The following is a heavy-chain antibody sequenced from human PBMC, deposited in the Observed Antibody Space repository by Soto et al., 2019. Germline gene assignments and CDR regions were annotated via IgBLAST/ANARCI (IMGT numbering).Heavy chain of an antibody. V-gene: IGHV3-23*01. CDR3: AKDSSRPTRLWFGELSLRPNYYGMDV. Sequence: PGGSLRLSCAASGFTFSSYAMSWVRQAPGKGLEWVSAISGSGGSTYYADSVKGRFTISRDNSKNTLYLQMNSLRAEDTVVYYCAKDSSRPTRLWFGELSLRPNYYGMDVWGQGTTVTVSS. CDR1: GFTFSSYA. D-gene: IGHD3-10*01. CDR2: ISGSGGST. J-gene: IGHJ6*02.